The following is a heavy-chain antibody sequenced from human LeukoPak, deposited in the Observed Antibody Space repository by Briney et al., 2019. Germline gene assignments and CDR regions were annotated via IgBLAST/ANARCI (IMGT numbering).Heavy chain of an antibody. D-gene: IGHD6-13*01. V-gene: IGHV1-2*02. Sequence: ASVKVSCKASGYTFTDSFMHWVRQAPGQGLEWMGWINPNGGGTHYAQKFQGRVTMTRDTSISTAYMELTRLRSDDTAVYYCARDRGIAAAVYYLDYWGQGTLVTVSS. CDR1: GYTFTDSF. J-gene: IGHJ4*02. CDR3: ARDRGIAAAVYYLDY. CDR2: INPNGGGT.